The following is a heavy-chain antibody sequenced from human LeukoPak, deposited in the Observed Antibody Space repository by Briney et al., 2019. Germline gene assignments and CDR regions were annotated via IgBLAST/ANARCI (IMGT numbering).Heavy chain of an antibody. CDR1: GGSISSSSYY. V-gene: IGHV4-39*01. D-gene: IGHD5-24*01. CDR3: ARHVADWLQLDYFDY. CDR2: IYYSGST. Sequence: SGTLSLTCTVSGGSISSSSYYWGWIRQPPGKGLEWIGSIYYSGSTYYNPSLKSRVTISVDTSKNQFSLKLSSVTAADTAVYYCARHVADWLQLDYFDYWGQGTLVTVSS. J-gene: IGHJ4*02.